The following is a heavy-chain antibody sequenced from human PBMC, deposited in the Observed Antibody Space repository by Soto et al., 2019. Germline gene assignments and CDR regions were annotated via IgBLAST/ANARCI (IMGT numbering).Heavy chain of an antibody. Sequence: GGSLRLSCAASGFTFSSYWMSWVRQAPGKGLEWVANIKQDGSEKYYVDSVKGRFTISRDNAKNSLYLQMNSLRAEDTAVYYCASVDGRKGWYFDLWGSGPLVTVSS. CDR1: GFTFSSYW. CDR2: IKQDGSEK. V-gene: IGHV3-7*03. CDR3: ASVDGRKGWYFDL. J-gene: IGHJ2*01.